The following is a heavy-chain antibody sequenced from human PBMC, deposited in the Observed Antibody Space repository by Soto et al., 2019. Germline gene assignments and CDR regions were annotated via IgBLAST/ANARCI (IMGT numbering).Heavy chain of an antibody. Sequence: PGGSLRLSCAASGFTFSSYWMSWVRQAPGKGLEWVANIKQDGSEKYYVDSVKGRFTISRDNAKNSLYLQMNSLGAEDTAVYYCAGGDDYIWGSYPTGAFDIWGQGTMVTVSS. D-gene: IGHD3-16*01. J-gene: IGHJ3*02. V-gene: IGHV3-7*01. CDR3: AGGDDYIWGSYPTGAFDI. CDR1: GFTFSSYW. CDR2: IKQDGSEK.